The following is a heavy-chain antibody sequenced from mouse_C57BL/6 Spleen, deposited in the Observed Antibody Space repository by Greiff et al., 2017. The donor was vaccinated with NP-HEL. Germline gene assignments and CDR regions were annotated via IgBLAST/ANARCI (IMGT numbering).Heavy chain of an antibody. CDR2: INPGSGGT. J-gene: IGHJ2*01. Sequence: VKLQESGAELVRPGTSVKVSCKASGYAFTNYLIEWVKQRPGQGLEWIGVINPGSGGTNYNEKFKGKATLTADKSSSTAYMQLSSLTSEDSAVYFCARKAPFYYGNSYYFDYWGQGTTLTVSS. CDR3: ARKAPFYYGNSYYFDY. V-gene: IGHV1-54*01. CDR1: GYAFTNYL. D-gene: IGHD2-1*01.